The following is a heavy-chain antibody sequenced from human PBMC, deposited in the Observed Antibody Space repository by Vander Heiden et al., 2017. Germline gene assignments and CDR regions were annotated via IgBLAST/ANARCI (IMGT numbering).Heavy chain of an antibody. V-gene: IGHV3-21*01. CDR3: ARLRYSSGWLDY. J-gene: IGHJ4*02. CDR2: ISSSSSYI. CDR1: GFTFSSYR. D-gene: IGHD6-19*01. Sequence: EVQLVESGGGLVKPGGSLRLSCAASGFTFSSYRMNWVRQAPGKGREWVSSISSSSSYIYYADSVKGRFTISRDNAKNSLYLQMNSLRAEDTAVYYCARLRYSSGWLDYWGQGTLVTVSS.